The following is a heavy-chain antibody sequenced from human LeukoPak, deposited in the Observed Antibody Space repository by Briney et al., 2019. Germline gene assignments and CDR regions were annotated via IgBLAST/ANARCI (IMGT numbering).Heavy chain of an antibody. Sequence: GGSLRLSCAASGFTFSSYAMSWVRQAPGKGLEWVSAISGSGGSTYYADSVKGRFTISRDNSKNTLYLQMNSLRAEDTAVYYCAKEAERYFDWLHSPGWFDPWGQGTLVTVSS. CDR1: GFTFSSYA. D-gene: IGHD3-9*01. V-gene: IGHV3-23*01. CDR2: ISGSGGST. CDR3: AKEAERYFDWLHSPGWFDP. J-gene: IGHJ5*02.